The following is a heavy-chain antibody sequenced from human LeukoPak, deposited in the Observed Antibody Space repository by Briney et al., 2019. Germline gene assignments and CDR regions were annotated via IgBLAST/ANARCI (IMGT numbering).Heavy chain of an antibody. D-gene: IGHD3-16*01. V-gene: IGHV3-30*04. J-gene: IGHJ4*02. CDR2: ISYDGSNK. CDR3: ARDNDSRDPPHFDY. Sequence: GRSLRLSCAASGFTFSSYAMHWVRQAPGKGLEWVAVISYDGSNKYYADSVKGRFTISRDNSKNTLYLQMSSLRSEDTAVYYCARDNDSRDPPHFDYWGQGTLVTVSS. CDR1: GFTFSSYA.